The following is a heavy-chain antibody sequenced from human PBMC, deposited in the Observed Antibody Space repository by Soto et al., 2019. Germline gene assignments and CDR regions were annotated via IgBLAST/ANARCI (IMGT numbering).Heavy chain of an antibody. CDR1: GFTFSSYA. V-gene: IGHV3-30-3*01. Sequence: QVQLVESGGGVVQPGRSLRLSCAASGFTFSSYAMHWVRQAPGKGLEWVAVISYDGSNKYYADSVKGRFTISRDNSKNPLYLQMNSLRAEDTAVYYCARDGLDYGGRSYFDYWGQGTLVTVSS. CDR3: ARDGLDYGGRSYFDY. D-gene: IGHD4-17*01. CDR2: ISYDGSNK. J-gene: IGHJ4*02.